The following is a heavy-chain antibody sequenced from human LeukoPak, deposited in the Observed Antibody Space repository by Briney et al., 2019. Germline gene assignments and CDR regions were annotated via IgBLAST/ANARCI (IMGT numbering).Heavy chain of an antibody. CDR1: GFTFSSYA. CDR3: AKADSRPYGSGSYWYFDL. J-gene: IGHJ2*01. CDR2: ISGSGGST. V-gene: IGHV3-23*01. Sequence: PGGSLRLSCAASGFTFSSYAMSWVRQAPGKGLEWVSAISGSGGSTYYADSVKGRFTISRDNSKNTLYLQMNSLRAEDTAVYYCAKADSRPYGSGSYWYFDLWGRGTLVTVSS. D-gene: IGHD3-10*01.